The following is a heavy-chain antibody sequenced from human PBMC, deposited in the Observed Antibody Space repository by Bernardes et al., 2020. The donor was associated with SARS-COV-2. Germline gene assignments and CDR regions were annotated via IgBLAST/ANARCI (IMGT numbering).Heavy chain of an antibody. CDR2: ISAYNGNT. D-gene: IGHD2-2*01. V-gene: IGHV1-18*01. CDR1: GYTFTSYG. J-gene: IGHJ6*02. CDR3: ARDRQIVVVPAAIGTENYYYYYGMDV. Sequence: ASVKVSCKASGYTFTSYGISWVRQAPGQGLEWMGWISAYNGNTNFAQKLQGRVTMTTDTSTSTAYMDLRSLRSDDTAVYYCARDRQIVVVPAAIGTENYYYYYGMDVWGQGTTVIVSS.